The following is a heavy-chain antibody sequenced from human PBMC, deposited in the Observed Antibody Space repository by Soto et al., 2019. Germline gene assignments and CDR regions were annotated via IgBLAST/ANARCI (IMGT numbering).Heavy chain of an antibody. J-gene: IGHJ6*03. CDR2: IYYSGST. V-gene: IGHV4-59*01. CDR1: GGSISSYY. CDR3: ARVVSPMITFGGVIVPAPYYYYYYMDV. Sequence: QVQLQESGPGLVKPSETLSLTCTVSGGSISSYYWSWIRQPPGKGLEWIGYIYYSGSTNYNPSLKSRVTISVDTSKNQFSLKLSSVTAADTAVYYCARVVSPMITFGGVIVPAPYYYYYYMDVWGKGTTVTVSS. D-gene: IGHD3-16*02.